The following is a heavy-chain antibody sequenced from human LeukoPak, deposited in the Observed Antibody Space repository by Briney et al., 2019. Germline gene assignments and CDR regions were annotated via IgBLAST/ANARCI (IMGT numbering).Heavy chain of an antibody. CDR2: IIPILSIA. D-gene: IGHD3-10*01. CDR1: GGTFSSYA. CDR3: ARVWFGELLFDYYYYYGMDV. Sequence: ASVKVSCKASGGTFSSYAISWVRQAPGQGLEWMGWIIPILSIANYAQKFQGRVTITADKSTSTAYMELSSLRSEDTAVYYCARVWFGELLFDYYYYYGMDVWGQGTTVTVSS. J-gene: IGHJ6*02. V-gene: IGHV1-69*04.